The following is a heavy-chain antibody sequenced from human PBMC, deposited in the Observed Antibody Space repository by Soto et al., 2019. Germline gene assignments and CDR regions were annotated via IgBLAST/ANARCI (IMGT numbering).Heavy chain of an antibody. CDR2: VSSTSGYI. CDR1: GFTFSNYK. J-gene: IGHJ4*02. V-gene: IGHV3-21*01. CDR3: ARANVDTSVVNEYYFDY. Sequence: GGSLRLSCAVFGFTFSNYKMSWVRQAPGKGLEWVSFVSSTSGYIYYGDSVKGRFTISRDNAKNSLYLQMNSLRAEDTAVYYCARANVDTSVVNEYYFDYWGQGTLVTVSS. D-gene: IGHD5-18*01.